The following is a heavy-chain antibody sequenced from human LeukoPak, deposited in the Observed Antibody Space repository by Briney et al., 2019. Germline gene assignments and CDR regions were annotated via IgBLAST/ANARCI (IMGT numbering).Heavy chain of an antibody. J-gene: IGHJ4*02. CDR3: ARVRIAAAGTGGFDY. CDR2: KYWKGGST. CDR1: GFTFDEYG. V-gene: IGHV3-20*04. D-gene: IGHD6-13*01. Sequence: GGSLRLSCAASGFTFDEYGMSWVRQAPGKGLEWVSGKYWKGGSTGDADSVKGRFTISRDNAKSSLYLQMNSLRAEDTALYYCARVRIAAAGTGGFDYWGRGTLVTV.